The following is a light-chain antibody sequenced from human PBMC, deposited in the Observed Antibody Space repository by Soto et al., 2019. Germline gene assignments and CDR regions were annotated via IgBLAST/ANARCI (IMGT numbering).Light chain of an antibody. CDR2: AAS. Sequence: DIQMTQSPSSLSASVGDRVTITCRASQGISSYLAWYQQKPGKVPKVLIYAASTLQSGVPSRFSGSGSGTEFTLTISSLQPDDFATYYCQQGATFGQGTKVDI. V-gene: IGKV1-27*01. J-gene: IGKJ1*01. CDR3: QQGAT. CDR1: QGISSY.